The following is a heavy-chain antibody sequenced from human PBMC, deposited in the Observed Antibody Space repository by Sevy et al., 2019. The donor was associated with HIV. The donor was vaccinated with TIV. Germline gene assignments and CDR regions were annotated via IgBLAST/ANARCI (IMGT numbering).Heavy chain of an antibody. Sequence: SETLSLTCTVSGGSISSSSYYWGWIRQPPGKGLEWIGSLYYSGSTYHNPSLKSRVTISVDTSKNQFSLKLSSVTAADTAVYYCARHLSGSYSIDYWGQGTLVTVSS. CDR2: LYYSGST. CDR1: GGSISSSSYY. CDR3: ARHLSGSYSIDY. D-gene: IGHD1-26*01. V-gene: IGHV4-39*01. J-gene: IGHJ4*02.